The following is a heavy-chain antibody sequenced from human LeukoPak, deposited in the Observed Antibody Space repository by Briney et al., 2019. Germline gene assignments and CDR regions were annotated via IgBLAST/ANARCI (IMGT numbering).Heavy chain of an antibody. CDR3: ARVAGNKPRRDWFDP. CDR1: GGSITSSSYY. CDR2: VYYSGST. D-gene: IGHD2/OR15-2a*01. Sequence: PSETLSLTCTVSGGSITSSSYYWGWIRQPPGKGLEWIGSVYYSGSTYYNPSLKSRVTMSVDTSKNQFSLKLSSVTAADTAVYYCARVAGNKPRRDWFDPWGQGTLVTVSS. J-gene: IGHJ5*02. V-gene: IGHV4-39*07.